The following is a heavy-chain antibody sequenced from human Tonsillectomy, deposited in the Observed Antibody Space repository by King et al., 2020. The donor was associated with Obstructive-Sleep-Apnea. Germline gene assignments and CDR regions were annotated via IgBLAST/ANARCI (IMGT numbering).Heavy chain of an antibody. CDR3: AGVGYYYGSGRYLYYFDY. V-gene: IGHV3-48*01. CDR1: GFTFSSHS. J-gene: IGHJ4*02. CDR2: ISSSSSTI. D-gene: IGHD3-10*01. Sequence: VQLVESGGGLVQPGGSLRLSCAASGFTFSSHSMNWVRQAPGKGLYWVSYISSSSSTIYYADSVMGRFTISRANAKNSLYLQMNSLRAEEPAVYYLAGVGYYYGSGRYLYYFDYWGQGTLVTVSS.